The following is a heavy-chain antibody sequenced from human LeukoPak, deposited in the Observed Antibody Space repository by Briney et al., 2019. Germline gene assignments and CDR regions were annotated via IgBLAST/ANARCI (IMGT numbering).Heavy chain of an antibody. CDR3: AKRGAEVGTTIAPGDY. Sequence: GGSLRLSCAASGFTFSTYDISWVRQAPGKGLEWVSTFSSSGNMTYYADSVRGRFTISRDNSKNTLYLQMNSLRAEDTAVYYCAKRGAEVGTTIAPGDYWGQGSLVTVSS. V-gene: IGHV3-23*01. J-gene: IGHJ4*02. CDR2: FSSSGNMT. D-gene: IGHD1-26*01. CDR1: GFTFSTYD.